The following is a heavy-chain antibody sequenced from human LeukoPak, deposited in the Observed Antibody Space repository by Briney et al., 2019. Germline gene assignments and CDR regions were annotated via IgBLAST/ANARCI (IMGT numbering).Heavy chain of an antibody. CDR2: ISGSGGST. V-gene: IGHV3-23*01. J-gene: IGHJ4*02. CDR1: GGSVSSGSYY. D-gene: IGHD6-19*01. Sequence: ASETLSLTCTVSGGSVSSGSYYWSWVRQAPGKGLEWVSAISGSGGSTYYADSVKGRFTISRDNSKNTLYLQMNSLRAEDTAVYYCAKDWQWLVLRSLYFDYWGQGTLVTVSS. CDR3: AKDWQWLVLRSLYFDY.